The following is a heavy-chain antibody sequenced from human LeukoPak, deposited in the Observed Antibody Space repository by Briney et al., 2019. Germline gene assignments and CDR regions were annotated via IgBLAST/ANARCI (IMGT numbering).Heavy chain of an antibody. Sequence: SETLSLTCTVSGGSVSVSSYYWGWIRRPPGQGLEWIGSIYYSGSTYYNPSLQSRVTISVDTSKNHFSLKLTSVTAADTAVYYCARHVPNSSGWYYYGMDVWGQGTTVTVSS. CDR2: IYYSGST. CDR1: GGSVSVSSYY. V-gene: IGHV4-39*01. D-gene: IGHD6-19*01. J-gene: IGHJ6*02. CDR3: ARHVPNSSGWYYYGMDV.